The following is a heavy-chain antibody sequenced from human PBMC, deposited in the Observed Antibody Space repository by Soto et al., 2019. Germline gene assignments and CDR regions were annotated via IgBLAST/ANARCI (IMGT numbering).Heavy chain of an antibody. Sequence: PSETLSLTCTVSGGSISSSSYYWGWIRQPPGKGLEWIGSIYYSGSTYYNPSLKSRVTISVDTSKNQFSLKLSSVTAADTAVYYCARGPNFDWSYSFDYWGQGTLVTVSS. CDR2: IYYSGST. J-gene: IGHJ4*02. V-gene: IGHV4-39*01. CDR3: ARGPNFDWSYSFDY. D-gene: IGHD3-9*01. CDR1: GGSISSSSYY.